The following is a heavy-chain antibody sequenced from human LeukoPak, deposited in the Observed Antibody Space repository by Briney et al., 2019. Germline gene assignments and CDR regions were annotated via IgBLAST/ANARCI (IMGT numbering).Heavy chain of an antibody. CDR3: ARLGSYHDC. D-gene: IGHD1-26*01. Sequence: SETLSLTCTVSGPSISNYYWSSVRQTPEKGLEWVGHIHSSGGSSYYPSLKSRLTLSIDTSRNQLSLKLPSVTAADMAVYFCARLGSYHDCGGQGALVTVS. CDR1: GPSISNYY. J-gene: IGHJ4*02. CDR2: IHSSGGS. V-gene: IGHV4-4*09.